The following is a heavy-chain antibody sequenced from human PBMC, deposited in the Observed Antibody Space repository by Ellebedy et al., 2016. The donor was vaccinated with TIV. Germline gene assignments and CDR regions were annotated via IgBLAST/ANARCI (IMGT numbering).Heavy chain of an antibody. D-gene: IGHD1-26*01. J-gene: IGHJ4*02. CDR1: GGSISSGGYS. Sequence: SETLSLXXAVSGGSISSGGYSWSWIRQPPGKGLEWIGYIYHSGSTYYNPSLKSRVTISVDRSKNQFSLKLSSVTAADTAVYYCATRGGLGGATGFDYWGQGTLVTVSS. CDR2: IYHSGST. CDR3: ATRGGLGGATGFDY. V-gene: IGHV4-30-2*01.